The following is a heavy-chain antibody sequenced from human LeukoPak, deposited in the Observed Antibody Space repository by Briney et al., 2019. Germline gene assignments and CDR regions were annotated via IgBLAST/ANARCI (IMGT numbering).Heavy chain of an antibody. V-gene: IGHV3-23*01. CDR2: ISGSGGST. CDR3: ANGLEGVVVITNFDY. J-gene: IGHJ4*02. CDR1: GFTFSSYA. D-gene: IGHD3-22*01. Sequence: PGGSLRLSCAASGFTFSSYAMSWVRQAPGKGLEWVSAISGSGGSTYYADSVEGRFTISRDNSKNTLYLQMNSLRAEDTAVYYCANGLEGVVVITNFDYWGQGTLVTVSS.